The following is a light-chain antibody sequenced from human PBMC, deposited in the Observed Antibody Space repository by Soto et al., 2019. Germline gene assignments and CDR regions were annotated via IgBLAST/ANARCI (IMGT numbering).Light chain of an antibody. Sequence: QSVLTQPPSASGTPGQRVTISCSGSSSNIESNTVNWYQHLPGTAPKPLIYSDNQRPSGVPDRFSGSNPGTSASLAISGLQSEDEADYYCAAWDDSLNGFVFGTGTKVTVL. V-gene: IGLV1-44*01. J-gene: IGLJ1*01. CDR1: SSNIESNT. CDR2: SDN. CDR3: AAWDDSLNGFV.